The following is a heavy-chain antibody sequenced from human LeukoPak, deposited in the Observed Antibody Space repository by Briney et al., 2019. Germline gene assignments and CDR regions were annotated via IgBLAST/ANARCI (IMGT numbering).Heavy chain of an antibody. J-gene: IGHJ3*02. V-gene: IGHV4-59*08. D-gene: IGHD3-3*01. CDR1: GGSISSYY. Sequence: SETLSLTCTVSGGSISSYYWSWIRQPPGKGLEWIGYIYYSGSTNYNPSLKSRVTISVDTSKNQFSLKLSSVTAADTAVYYCARLNPPNMYYDFWSGYSAKWDAFDIWGQGTMVTVSS. CDR2: IYYSGST. CDR3: ARLNPPNMYYDFWSGYSAKWDAFDI.